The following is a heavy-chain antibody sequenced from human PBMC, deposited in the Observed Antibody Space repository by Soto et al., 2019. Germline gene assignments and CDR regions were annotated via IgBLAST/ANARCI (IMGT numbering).Heavy chain of an antibody. Sequence: EVQLVQSGAEVKKPGESLKISCKASGYNFTTYWIGWVRQMPGKGLELMGVIYPADSDTRYRPPFQGQVTFSADKSLPTAYLQWNSLKASDTAQHYCARRRAWNDAFDFWGQGTLVTVSS. D-gene: IGHD1-1*01. CDR1: GYNFTTYW. CDR2: IYPADSDT. CDR3: ARRRAWNDAFDF. V-gene: IGHV5-51*03. J-gene: IGHJ4*02.